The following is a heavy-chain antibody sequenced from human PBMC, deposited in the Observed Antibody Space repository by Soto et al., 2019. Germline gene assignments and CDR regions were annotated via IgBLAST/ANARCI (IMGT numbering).Heavy chain of an antibody. CDR3: GKDHYSSSWALNY. CDR2: ISYDGSNK. CDR1: GFTFSSYG. Sequence: QVQLVESGGGVVQPGRSLRLSCAASGFTFSSYGMHWVRQAPGKGLEWVAVISYDGSNKYYADSVKGRFTISRDNSKNTLYLQMNSLRAEDTAVYYCGKDHYSSSWALNYWGQGTLVTVSS. V-gene: IGHV3-30*18. D-gene: IGHD6-6*01. J-gene: IGHJ4*02.